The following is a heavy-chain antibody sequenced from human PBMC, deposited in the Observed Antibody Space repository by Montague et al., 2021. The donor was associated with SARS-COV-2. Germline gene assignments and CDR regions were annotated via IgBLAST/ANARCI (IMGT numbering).Heavy chain of an antibody. V-gene: IGHV4-34*01. D-gene: IGHD3-9*01. CDR2: INHSGST. CDR3: ARRSYDILTGYSIPNWFDP. CDR1: GGSFSGYY. Sequence: SETLSLTCAVYGGSFSGYYWSWIRQPPGKGLEWIGEINHSGSTNYNPSLKSRVTTSVDTSKNQFSLKLSSVTAADTAVYYCARRSYDILTGYSIPNWFDPWGQGTLVTVSS. J-gene: IGHJ5*02.